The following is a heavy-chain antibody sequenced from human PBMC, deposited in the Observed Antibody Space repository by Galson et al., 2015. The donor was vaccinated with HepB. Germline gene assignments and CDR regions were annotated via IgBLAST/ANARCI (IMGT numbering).Heavy chain of an antibody. CDR3: ARLGTGTNVHYYYYYYMDV. Sequence: QSGAEVKKPGESLRISCKGSGYSFTSYWISWVRQMPGKGLEWMGRIDPSDSYTNYSPSFQGHVTISADKSISTAYLQWSSLKASDTAMYYCARLGTGTNVHYYYYYYMDVWGKGTTVTVSS. J-gene: IGHJ6*03. CDR1: GYSFTSYW. CDR2: IDPSDSYT. V-gene: IGHV5-10-1*01. D-gene: IGHD1-1*01.